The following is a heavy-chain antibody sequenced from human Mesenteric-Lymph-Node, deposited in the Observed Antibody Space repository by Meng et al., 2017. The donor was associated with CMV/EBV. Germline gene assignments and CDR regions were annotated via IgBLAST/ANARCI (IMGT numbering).Heavy chain of an antibody. CDR2: IIPIFGRA. V-gene: IGHV1-69*01. CDR3: TRASGISVAGSEYFQH. D-gene: IGHD6-19*01. CDR1: GDTFNNYA. Sequence: GDTFNNYAIDWVRQATGQGLEWMGGIIPIFGRANYAQKFQGRVTITADEFTSTAYMELSSLRSEDTAVYYCTRASGISVAGSEYFQHWGQGTLVTVSS. J-gene: IGHJ1*01.